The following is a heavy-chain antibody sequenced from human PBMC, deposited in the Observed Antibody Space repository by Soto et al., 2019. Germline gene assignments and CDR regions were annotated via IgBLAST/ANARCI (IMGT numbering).Heavy chain of an antibody. Sequence: SQTLSLTCAISGDSVSSNSAAWNWIRQSPSRGLEWLGRTYYRSKWYNDYAVSVKSRITINPDTSKNQFSLQLNSVTPEDTAVYYCARELQQHLVLYYYYYGLDFWGQGTTVTVAS. V-gene: IGHV6-1*01. J-gene: IGHJ6*02. CDR2: TYYRSKWYN. D-gene: IGHD6-13*01. CDR3: ARELQQHLVLYYYYYGLDF. CDR1: GDSVSSNSAA.